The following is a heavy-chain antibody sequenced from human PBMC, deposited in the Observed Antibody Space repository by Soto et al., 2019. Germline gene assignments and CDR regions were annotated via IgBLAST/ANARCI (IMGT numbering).Heavy chain of an antibody. V-gene: IGHV4-39*01. CDR3: ARHRYAPWQQLSYLDY. Sequence: QLQLQESGPGLVKPSETLSLTCTVSGGSISSSSYYWGWIRQPPGKGLERIGSIYYSGSTYYNPSLKSRVTISVDTSKNQFSLKLSSVTAADTAVYYCARHRYAPWQQLSYLDYWGQGTLVTVSS. D-gene: IGHD6-13*01. J-gene: IGHJ4*02. CDR2: IYYSGST. CDR1: GGSISSSSYY.